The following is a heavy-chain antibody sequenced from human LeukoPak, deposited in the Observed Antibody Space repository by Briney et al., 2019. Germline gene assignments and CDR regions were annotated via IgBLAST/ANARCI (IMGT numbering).Heavy chain of an antibody. CDR1: GFTFSNYW. Sequence: GGSLRLSCAASGFTFSNYWMSWVRQAPGKGLEWVANINQDGSEEYYVDSVKGRFTISRDNAKNSVTLQMNSLRAEDTAVYYCARDGIDYWGQGTLVTVSS. CDR3: ARDGIDY. CDR2: INQDGSEE. V-gene: IGHV3-7*04. J-gene: IGHJ4*02. D-gene: IGHD1-26*01.